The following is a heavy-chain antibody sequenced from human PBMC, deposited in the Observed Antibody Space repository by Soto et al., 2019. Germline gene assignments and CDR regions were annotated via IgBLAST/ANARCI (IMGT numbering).Heavy chain of an antibody. CDR3: ARGVGSSPPQY. CDR1: GGSVSVYY. J-gene: IGHJ4*02. Sequence: SETLSLTCTTSGGSVSVYYWSWIRQSTGQGLEWIGYIYASGSPYYNPSLRSRVTISADTSKNQISLKLTSPTAADTAVYYCARGVGSSPPQYWGRGTLVTVSS. D-gene: IGHD1-26*01. V-gene: IGHV4-59*02. CDR2: IYASGSP.